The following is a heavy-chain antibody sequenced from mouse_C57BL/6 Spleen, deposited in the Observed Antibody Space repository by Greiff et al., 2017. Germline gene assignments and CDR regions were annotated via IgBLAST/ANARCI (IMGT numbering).Heavy chain of an antibody. CDR1: GYAFSSSW. J-gene: IGHJ2*01. CDR2: IYPGDGDT. D-gene: IGHD2-1*01. CDR3: AREIYDGFDY. Sequence: QVQLKESGPELVKPGASVKISCKASGYAFSSSWMNWVKQRPGKGLEWIGRIYPGDGDTNYNGKFKGKATLTADKSSSTAYMQLSSLTSEDSAVYFCAREIYDGFDYWGQGTTLTVSS. V-gene: IGHV1-82*01.